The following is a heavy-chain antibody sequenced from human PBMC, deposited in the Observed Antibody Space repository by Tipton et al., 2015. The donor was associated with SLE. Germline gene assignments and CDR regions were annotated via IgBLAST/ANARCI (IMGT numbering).Heavy chain of an antibody. V-gene: IGHV3-73*01. J-gene: IGHJ4*02. CDR1: GFTFSSYS. D-gene: IGHD3-22*01. CDR3: AKTPLRYDSSGSYFDY. CDR2: IRSKDNSYAT. Sequence: GSLRLSCAASGFTFSSYSMNWVRKAPGKGLEWVGRIRSKDNSYATAYAASVKGRFTISRDNSKNTLYLQMNSLRAEDTAVYYCAKTPLRYDSSGSYFDYWVQGTLVTVSS.